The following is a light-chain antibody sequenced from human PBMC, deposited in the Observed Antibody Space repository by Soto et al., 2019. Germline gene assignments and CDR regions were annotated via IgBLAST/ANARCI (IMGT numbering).Light chain of an antibody. CDR1: QRVSNN. CDR2: GAS. J-gene: IGKJ1*01. CDR3: QQYNNWPPWT. V-gene: IGKV3-15*01. Sequence: EIVMTQSPATLSVSPGERATLSCRASQRVSNNYLAWYQQKPGQAPRLLIYGASTRATGIPARFSGSGSGTEFTLTISSLQSEDFAVYYCQQYNNWPPWTFGQGTKVDIK.